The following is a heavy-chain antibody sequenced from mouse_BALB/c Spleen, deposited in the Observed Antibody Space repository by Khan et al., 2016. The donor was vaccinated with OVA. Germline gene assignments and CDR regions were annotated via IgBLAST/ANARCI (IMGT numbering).Heavy chain of an antibody. J-gene: IGHJ3*01. Sequence: EVQLQQSGTVLARPGASVKMSCKASGYSFTSYLIHWVKQRPGQGLEWIGDIFPGKSDTTYNQTFKDKAKLTAGTSASTAYMELSSLTNEDSAVYYGTRGGYSSFAYWGQGTLVTVSA. CDR2: IFPGKSDT. D-gene: IGHD1-3*01. CDR1: GYSFTSYL. CDR3: TRGGYSSFAY. V-gene: IGHV1-5*01.